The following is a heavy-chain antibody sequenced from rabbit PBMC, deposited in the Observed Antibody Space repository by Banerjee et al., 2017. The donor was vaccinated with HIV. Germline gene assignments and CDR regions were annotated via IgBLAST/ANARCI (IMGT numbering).Heavy chain of an antibody. D-gene: IGHD1-1*01. CDR3: ARDLTGVIGWNFNL. Sequence: QSLEESGGDLVKPGASLTLTCKASGFDFSSNAMCWVRQTPGKGLEWIGCIYTGSGSALYVSWAKGRFTISKTSSTTVTLQMTSLTAADTATYFCARDLTGVIGWNFNLWGPGTLVTVS. CDR1: GFDFSSNA. J-gene: IGHJ4*01. CDR2: IYTGSGSA. V-gene: IGHV1S40*01.